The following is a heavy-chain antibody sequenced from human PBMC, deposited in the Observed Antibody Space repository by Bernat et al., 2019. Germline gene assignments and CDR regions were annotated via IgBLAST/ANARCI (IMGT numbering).Heavy chain of an antibody. CDR1: GGSINSGVYY. D-gene: IGHD2-15*01. CDR3: ARARYGRGVSCYSRIDY. J-gene: IGHJ4*02. Sequence: QVQLQESGPGLVKPSQTLSLTCTVSGGSINSGVYYWTWIRQHPAKGLEWIGYIFDSESTDYNPSLKSRVTISGDTSKNQFSLRLSSVTAADTAVYYCARARYGRGVSCYSRIDYWGQGTLVTVSS. CDR2: IFDSEST. V-gene: IGHV4-31*03.